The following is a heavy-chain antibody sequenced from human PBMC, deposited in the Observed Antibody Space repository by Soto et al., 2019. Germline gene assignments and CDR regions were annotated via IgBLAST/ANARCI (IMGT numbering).Heavy chain of an antibody. D-gene: IGHD6-6*01. V-gene: IGHV4-59*12. CDR3: SRGSSIAGLYYGMDV. J-gene: IGHJ6*02. Sequence: PSDTLSLTCTVSGGSISSYYWSWIRQPPGKGLEWIGYIYYSGSTNYNPSLMSRVTISVDTSKNQFSLKLSSVTAADTAVYYCSRGSSIAGLYYGMDVWGQGTTVTVSS. CDR2: IYYSGST. CDR1: GGSISSYY.